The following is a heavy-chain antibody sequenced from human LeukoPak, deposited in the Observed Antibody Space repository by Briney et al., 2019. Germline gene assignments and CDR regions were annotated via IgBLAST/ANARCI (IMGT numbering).Heavy chain of an antibody. J-gene: IGHJ2*01. D-gene: IGHD5-12*01. CDR3: ARRGSGYEYDWYFDL. CDR1: GGSISSGDYY. V-gene: IGHV4-30-4*08. CDR2: IYYSGST. Sequence: PSETLSLTCTVSGGSISSGDYYWSWIRQPPGKGLEGIGYIYYSGSTYYNPSLKSRVTISVDTSKNQFSLKLSSVTAADTAVYYCARRGSGYEYDWYFDLWGRGTLVTVSS.